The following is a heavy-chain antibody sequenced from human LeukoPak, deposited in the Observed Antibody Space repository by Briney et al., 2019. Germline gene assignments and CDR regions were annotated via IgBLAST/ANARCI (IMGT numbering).Heavy chain of an antibody. J-gene: IGHJ5*02. D-gene: IGHD6-19*01. CDR3: AKDMGAVAGTYSNWFDP. CDR1: GFTFSSYE. CDR2: ISSSGSTI. Sequence: GGSLRLSCAASGFTFSSYEMNWVRQAPGKGLEWVSYISSSGSTIYYADSVKGRFTISRDNAKNSLYLQMNSLRAEDTALYYCAKDMGAVAGTYSNWFDPWGQGTLVTVSS. V-gene: IGHV3-48*03.